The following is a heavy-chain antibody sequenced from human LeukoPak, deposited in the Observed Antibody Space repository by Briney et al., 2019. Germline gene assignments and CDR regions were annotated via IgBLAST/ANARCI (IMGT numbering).Heavy chain of an antibody. V-gene: IGHV4-34*01. Sequence: PSETLSLTCAVYGGSFSGYYWSWLRQPPGKGLEWSGEINHSGSTNYNPSLKSRVTISVDTSKNQFSLKLSSVTAADTAVYYCAILRVTSRTFDYWGQGTLVTVSS. CDR2: INHSGST. D-gene: IGHD2-21*02. J-gene: IGHJ4*02. CDR1: GGSFSGYY. CDR3: AILRVTSRTFDY.